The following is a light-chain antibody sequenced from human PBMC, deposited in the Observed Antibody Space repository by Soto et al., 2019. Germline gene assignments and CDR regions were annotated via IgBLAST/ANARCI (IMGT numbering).Light chain of an antibody. CDR3: QQYNNWPQT. Sequence: EIVMTQSPATLSVSPGERATLSCRASQSVRSNLAWYQQKPGQGPRLLIYGASTTATGIPARFSGSGSGTEFTLTISSLQSEDFAVYYCQQYNNWPQTFGQGTKVEIK. V-gene: IGKV3-15*01. J-gene: IGKJ1*01. CDR1: QSVRSN. CDR2: GAS.